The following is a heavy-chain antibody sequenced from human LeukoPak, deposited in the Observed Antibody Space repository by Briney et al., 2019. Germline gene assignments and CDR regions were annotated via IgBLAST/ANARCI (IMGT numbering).Heavy chain of an antibody. V-gene: IGHV3-48*01. CDR1: GFTFSSYS. D-gene: IGHD3-22*01. Sequence: GGSLRLSCAASGFTFSSYSMNWVRQAPGKGLEWVSYISSSSSTIYYADSVKGRFTISRDNAKNSLYLQMNSLRAEDTAVYYCARELETYYYDSSGYYQVPYFDYWGQGTLVTVSS. J-gene: IGHJ4*02. CDR3: ARELETYYYDSSGYYQVPYFDY. CDR2: ISSSSSTI.